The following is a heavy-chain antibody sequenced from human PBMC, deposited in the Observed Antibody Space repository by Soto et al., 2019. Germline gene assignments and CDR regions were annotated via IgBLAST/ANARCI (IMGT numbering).Heavy chain of an antibody. J-gene: IGHJ4*02. CDR2: TGHDGTFQ. CDR3: GRDSTSGYIDF. Sequence: QVQLVESGGGVVQPGRSLTLSCAASGFTFPVYGMHWVRQAPGKGLEWVAVTGHDGTFQFCADSVKGRFTVSRDNSGNTLYLRMNSLSAEDRAVYYCGRDSTSGYIDFWGQGTLVIVSS. D-gene: IGHD2-2*01. V-gene: IGHV3-33*01. CDR1: GFTFPVYG.